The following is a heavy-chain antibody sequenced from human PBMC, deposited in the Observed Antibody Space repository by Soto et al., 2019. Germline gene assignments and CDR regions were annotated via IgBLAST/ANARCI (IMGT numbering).Heavy chain of an antibody. D-gene: IGHD3-22*01. Sequence: QVQLQESGPGLVKPSGTLSLTCAVSGGSISSSNWWSWVRQPPGKGLEWIGEIYHSGSTNYNPSRKMRVTISVDKSKNQFSLKLGSVTGADTAVYYSARGDDSSGYYDYWGQGTLVTVSS. CDR3: ARGDDSSGYYDY. V-gene: IGHV4-4*02. CDR2: IYHSGST. J-gene: IGHJ4*02. CDR1: GGSISSSNW.